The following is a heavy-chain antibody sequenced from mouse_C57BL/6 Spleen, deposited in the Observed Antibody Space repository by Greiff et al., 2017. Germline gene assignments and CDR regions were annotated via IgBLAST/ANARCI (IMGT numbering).Heavy chain of an antibody. CDR3: ARRYGNFDY. CDR1: GYTFTSYW. J-gene: IGHJ2*01. CDR2: IDPSDSYT. D-gene: IGHD2-10*02. Sequence: VQLQQSGAELVMPGASVKLSCKASGYTFTSYWMHWVKQRPGQGLEWIGEIDPSDSYTNYNQKFKGKSTLTVDKSSSTAYMQLSSLTSEDSAVYYCARRYGNFDYWGHGTTLTVSS. V-gene: IGHV1-69*01.